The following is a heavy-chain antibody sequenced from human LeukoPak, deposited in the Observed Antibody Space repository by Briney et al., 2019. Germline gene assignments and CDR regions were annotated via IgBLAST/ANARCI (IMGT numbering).Heavy chain of an antibody. D-gene: IGHD1-26*01. J-gene: IGHJ4*02. Sequence: ASVKVSCKASGYTFTGYYMHWVRQAPGQGLEWMGWINPNSGGTNYAQKFQGRVTMTRDTSTSTAYMELSRLRSDDTAVYYCARDKVGATGYWGQGTLVTVSS. CDR1: GYTFTGYY. CDR2: INPNSGGT. V-gene: IGHV1-2*02. CDR3: ARDKVGATGY.